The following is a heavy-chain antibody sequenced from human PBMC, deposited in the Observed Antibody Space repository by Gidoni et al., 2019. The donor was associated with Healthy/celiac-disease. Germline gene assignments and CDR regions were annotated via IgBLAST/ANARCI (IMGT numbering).Heavy chain of an antibody. CDR2: INHSGST. J-gene: IGHJ4*02. Sequence: QVQLQQWGAGLLKPSETLSLTCAVYGVSFSGFYLSWIRQPPGNGLEWIGEINHSGSTNYNPSLKSRVTISVDTSKNQFSLKLSSVTAADTAVYYCARGRPYMTTVTTQLSYYFDYWGQGTLVTVSS. D-gene: IGHD4-17*01. CDR1: GVSFSGFY. CDR3: ARGRPYMTTVTTQLSYYFDY. V-gene: IGHV4-34*01.